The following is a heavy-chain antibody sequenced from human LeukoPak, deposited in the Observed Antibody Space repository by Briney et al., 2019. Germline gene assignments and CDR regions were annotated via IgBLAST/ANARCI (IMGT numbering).Heavy chain of an antibody. CDR2: IYYSGSA. CDR3: ARAPGIAAAGTHFDF. Sequence: SETLSLTCSVSGGSLSSYYWSWIRQPPGKGLEWIGYIYYSGSAKYNPSLKSRVTISVDTSKNQFSLKLSSVTAGDTAVYYCARAPGIAAAGTHFDFWGQGTLVTVSS. J-gene: IGHJ4*02. D-gene: IGHD6-13*01. CDR1: GGSLSSYY. V-gene: IGHV4-59*01.